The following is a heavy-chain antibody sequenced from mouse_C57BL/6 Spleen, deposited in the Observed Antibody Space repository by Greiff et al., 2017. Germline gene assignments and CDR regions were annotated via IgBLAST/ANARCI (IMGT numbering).Heavy chain of an antibody. J-gene: IGHJ4*01. CDR3: AREGNYDEGMDY. Sequence: VQLQQSGAELARPGASVKLSCKASGYTFTSYGISWVKQRTGQGLEWIGDIYPRSGNTYYNEQFKGKATLTADKSSSTAYMELRSLTSEDSAVYFSAREGNYDEGMDYWGQGTSVTVSS. V-gene: IGHV1-81*01. CDR2: IYPRSGNT. CDR1: GYTFTSYG. D-gene: IGHD2-4*01.